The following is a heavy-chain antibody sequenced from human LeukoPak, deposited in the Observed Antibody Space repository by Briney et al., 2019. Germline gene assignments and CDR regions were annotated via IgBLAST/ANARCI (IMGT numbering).Heavy chain of an antibody. D-gene: IGHD3-10*01. CDR1: GFTFTNYA. Sequence: QPGGSLRLSCAASGFTFTNYAVSWVRQASGKGLEWVSSISGSGADIFYADSVQGRFSISRDNSKNRVFLQLNSPRAEDTAMYYCARWFGEPPNFDYWGQGTLVTVSS. CDR2: ISGSGADI. J-gene: IGHJ4*02. V-gene: IGHV3-23*01. CDR3: ARWFGEPPNFDY.